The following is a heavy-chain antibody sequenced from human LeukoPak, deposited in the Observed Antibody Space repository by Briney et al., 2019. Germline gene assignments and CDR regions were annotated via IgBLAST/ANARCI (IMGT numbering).Heavy chain of an antibody. D-gene: IGHD3-22*01. CDR3: ARQIDYYDRPWGWFDP. V-gene: IGHV4-59*08. CDR2: IYYSGST. Sequence: SETLSLTCTVSGGSISSYYWSWIRQPPGKGLEWIGYIYYSGSTNYNPSLKSRVTISVDTSKNQFSLKLSSVTAADTAVYYCARQIDYYDRPWGWFDPWGQGTLVTASS. CDR1: GGSISSYY. J-gene: IGHJ5*02.